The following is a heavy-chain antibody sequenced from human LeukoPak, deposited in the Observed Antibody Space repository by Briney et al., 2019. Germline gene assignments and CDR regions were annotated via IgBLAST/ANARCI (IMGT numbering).Heavy chain of an antibody. J-gene: IGHJ6*03. D-gene: IGHD4-11*01. CDR3: ATTYSNYYYDYLDV. V-gene: IGHV4-34*01. Sequence: SETLSLTCAVYGGSFSGYYWSWIRQPPGKGLEWIGEINHSGITNYNPSLKSRVTISVDRSKSQFSLKLSSVTAADTAVYYCATTYSNYYYDYLDVWGKGTTVTVSS. CDR2: INHSGIT. CDR1: GGSFSGYY.